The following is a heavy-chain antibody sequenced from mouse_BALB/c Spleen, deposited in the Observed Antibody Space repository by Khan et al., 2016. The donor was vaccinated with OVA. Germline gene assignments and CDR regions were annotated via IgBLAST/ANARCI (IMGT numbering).Heavy chain of an antibody. Sequence: QVQLQQPGAELAKPGASVKLSCTASGYTITYYWMHWMKQRPGQGLEWIGWIDPTTSYTEYDQKFKDKATLTTDKSSNTAYLQLSSLTSDDSAVYYCARDRIDYWGQGTALTVSS. CDR2: IDPTTSYT. V-gene: IGHV1-7*01. J-gene: IGHJ2*01. CDR3: ARDRIDY. CDR1: GYTITYYW.